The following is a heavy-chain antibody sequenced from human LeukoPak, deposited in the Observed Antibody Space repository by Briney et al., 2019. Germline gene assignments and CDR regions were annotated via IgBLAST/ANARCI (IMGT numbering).Heavy chain of an antibody. D-gene: IGHD2-2*02. CDR1: GGSISSSSYY. J-gene: IGHJ4*02. V-gene: IGHV4-39*07. CDR3: VGSQDRYCSSTSCYRDY. Sequence: SETLSLTCTVSGGSISSSSYYWGWIRQPPGKGLEWIGTIHYSGSTYYNPSLKSRVTISVDTSKNQFSLKLSSVTAADTAVYYCVGSQDRYCSSTSCYRDYWGQGTLVTVSS. CDR2: IHYSGST.